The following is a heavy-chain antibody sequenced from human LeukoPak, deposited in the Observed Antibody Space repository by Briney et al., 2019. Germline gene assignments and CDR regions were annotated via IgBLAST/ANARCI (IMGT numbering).Heavy chain of an antibody. J-gene: IGHJ4*02. V-gene: IGHV3-21*01. CDR2: ISSSSSYI. CDR1: GFTFSSYS. Sequence: TGGSLRLSCAASGFTFSSYSMNRVRQAPGKGLEWVSSISSSSSYIYYADSVKGRFTISRDNAKNSLYLQMNSLRAEDTAVYYCAREAYYDSSGSDYWGQGTLVTVSS. D-gene: IGHD3-22*01. CDR3: AREAYYDSSGSDY.